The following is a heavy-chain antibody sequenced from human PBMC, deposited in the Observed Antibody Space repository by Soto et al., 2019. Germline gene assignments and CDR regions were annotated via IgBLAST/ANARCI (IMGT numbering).Heavy chain of an antibody. CDR3: ARHKRDLRFLEWSYYFDY. V-gene: IGHV3-30-3*01. D-gene: IGHD3-3*01. CDR1: GFPFSSYA. CDR2: ISYDGSNK. J-gene: IGHJ4*02. Sequence: GGSLRLSCAASGFPFSSYAMHWVRQAPGKGLEWVAVISYDGSNKYCADSVKGRFTISRDNSKNTLYLQMNSLRAEDTAVYYCARHKRDLRFLEWSYYFDYWGQGTLVTVSS.